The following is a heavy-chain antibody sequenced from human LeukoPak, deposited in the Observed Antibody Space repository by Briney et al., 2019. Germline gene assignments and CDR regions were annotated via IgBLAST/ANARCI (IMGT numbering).Heavy chain of an antibody. CDR1: GFTVSSNY. J-gene: IGHJ3*02. CDR2: ISSSSSYI. CDR3: ARGALGMSGRIVDAFDI. D-gene: IGHD1-14*01. Sequence: GGSLRLSCAASGFTVSSNYMSWVRQAPGKGLEWVSSISSSSSYIYFVDSVKGRFTISRDNAKNSLYLQMNSLRAEDTAVYYCARGALGMSGRIVDAFDIWGQGTRVTVSS. V-gene: IGHV3-21*01.